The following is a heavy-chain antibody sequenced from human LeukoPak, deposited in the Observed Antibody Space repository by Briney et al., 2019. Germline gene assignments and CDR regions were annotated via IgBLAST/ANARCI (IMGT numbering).Heavy chain of an antibody. Sequence: ASVKVSCKASGYTFTDYYMHWVRQAPGQGLGWMGWISPNSGGTNYAQKFQGRVTMTRDTSISTAYMDLSSLRSDDTAVYYCARAGPRGGAVAGTGYFQHWGQGTLVTLSS. CDR1: GYTFTDYY. CDR3: ARAGPRGGAVAGTGYFQH. CDR2: ISPNSGGT. V-gene: IGHV1-2*02. J-gene: IGHJ1*01. D-gene: IGHD6-19*01.